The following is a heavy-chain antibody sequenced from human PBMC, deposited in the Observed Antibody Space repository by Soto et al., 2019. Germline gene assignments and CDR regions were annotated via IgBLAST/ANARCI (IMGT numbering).Heavy chain of an antibody. V-gene: IGHV3-33*01. CDR2: IWYDGSNK. J-gene: IGHJ4*02. D-gene: IGHD4-17*01. Sequence: QVQLVESGGGVVQPGRSLRLFCAASGFTFSSYGMHWVRQAPGKGLEWVAVIWYDGSNKYYADSVKGRFTISRDNSKNTLYLQMNSLRAEDTAVYYCARDLNSYGDYVPAWFDYWGQGTLVTVSS. CDR3: ARDLNSYGDYVPAWFDY. CDR1: GFTFSSYG.